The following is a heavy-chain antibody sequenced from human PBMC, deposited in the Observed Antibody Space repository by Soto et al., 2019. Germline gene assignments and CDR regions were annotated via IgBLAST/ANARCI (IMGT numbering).Heavy chain of an antibody. CDR1: GCTFTSYD. V-gene: IGHV1-8*01. CDR2: MNPNSGNT. Sequence: GASVKVSCKASGCTFTSYDINWVRQATGQGLEWMGWMNPNSGNTGYAQKFQGRVTMTRNTSISTAYMELSSLGSEDTAVYYCARDIAVAGTVDYWGQGTLVTVSS. D-gene: IGHD6-19*01. CDR3: ARDIAVAGTVDY. J-gene: IGHJ4*02.